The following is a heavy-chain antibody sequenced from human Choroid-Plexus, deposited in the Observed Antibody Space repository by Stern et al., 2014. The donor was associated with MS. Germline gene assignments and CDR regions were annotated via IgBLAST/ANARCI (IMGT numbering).Heavy chain of an antibody. D-gene: IGHD2/OR15-2a*01. CDR1: GFTFGSCD. Sequence: VQLVESGGGVVQPGRPLRLSCVASGFTFGSCDMHWVRQAPGKGLEWVAGVPYDGSNKYYADSVKGRFTISRDNSQNTLYMQMSSLRPEDTAVYYCAKDRQYLTYFFDHWGQGSLVTVSS. CDR3: AKDRQYLTYFFDH. J-gene: IGHJ5*02. V-gene: IGHV3-30*18. CDR2: VPYDGSNK.